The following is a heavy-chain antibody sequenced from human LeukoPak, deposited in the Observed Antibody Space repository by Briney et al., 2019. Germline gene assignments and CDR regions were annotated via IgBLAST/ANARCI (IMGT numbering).Heavy chain of an antibody. V-gene: IGHV3-23*01. CDR1: GFTFSSYA. CDR3: ADRGCSSTSCPDY. D-gene: IGHD2-2*01. Sequence: GSLRLSCAASGFTFSSYAMSWVRQAPGKGLEWVSAISGSGGSTHYADSVKGRFTISRDNSKNTLYLQMNSLRAEDTAVYYCADRGCSSTSCPDYWGQGTLVTVSS. J-gene: IGHJ4*02. CDR2: ISGSGGST.